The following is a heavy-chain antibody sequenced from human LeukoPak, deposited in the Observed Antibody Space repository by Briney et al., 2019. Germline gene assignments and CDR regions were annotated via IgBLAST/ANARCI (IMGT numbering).Heavy chain of an antibody. CDR3: AREVPGGSGYYYYYGMDV. J-gene: IGHJ6*02. D-gene: IGHD3-16*01. CDR1: GFTFSDYY. V-gene: IGHV3-11*01. CDR2: ISSSGSTI. Sequence: GGSLRLSCAASGFTFSDYYMSWIRQAPGKGLEWVSYISSSGSTIYYADSVKGRFTISRDNAKNSLYLQMNSLRAEDTAVYYCAREVPGGSGYYYYYGMDVWGQGTTVTVSS.